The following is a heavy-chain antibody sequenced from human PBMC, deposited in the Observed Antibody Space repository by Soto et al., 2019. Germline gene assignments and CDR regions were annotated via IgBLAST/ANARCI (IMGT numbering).Heavy chain of an antibody. J-gene: IGHJ6*02. CDR2: LRDSGVSP. D-gene: IGHD5-18*01. CDR3: AKMTSDSYGRNYGMDV. CDR1: GFPFSSYA. V-gene: IGHV3-23*01. Sequence: GGSLRLSCAGSGFPFSSYAMSWVRQAPEKGLEWVSALRDSGVSPYYADSVKGRFTISRDNSKNTLYLQMDSLRVEDTALYYCAKMTSDSYGRNYGMDVWGQGTTVTVSS.